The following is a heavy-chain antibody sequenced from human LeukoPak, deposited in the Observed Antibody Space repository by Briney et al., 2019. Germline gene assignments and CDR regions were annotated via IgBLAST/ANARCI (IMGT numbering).Heavy chain of an antibody. D-gene: IGHD6-19*01. J-gene: IGHJ4*02. CDR1: GFTFDTFW. Sequence: GGSLRLSCAASGFTFDTFWLHWVRQPPGKGLVWVSRINGDGSTTSYADSVKGRFTISRDNAKNTLYLQMNSLRAEDTAVYYCAKDLYSSGFTQFDYWGQGTLVTVSS. CDR3: AKDLYSSGFTQFDY. V-gene: IGHV3-74*01. CDR2: INGDGSTT.